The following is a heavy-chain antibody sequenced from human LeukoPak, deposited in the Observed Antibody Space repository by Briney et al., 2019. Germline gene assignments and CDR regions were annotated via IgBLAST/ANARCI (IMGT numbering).Heavy chain of an antibody. CDR2: INSDGYSI. D-gene: IGHD6-19*01. J-gene: IGHJ5*01. CDR1: PFTFSGYW. CDR3: ARAAYSSGFDS. Sequence: GGSLRLSCAAPPFTFSGYWMHWVRQPPGKGLVWVSRINSDGYSITYADSVKGRFTISRGNTKNTLYLQMNSLIAEDTAVYFCARAAYSSGFDSWGQGTLVTISS. V-gene: IGHV3-74*03.